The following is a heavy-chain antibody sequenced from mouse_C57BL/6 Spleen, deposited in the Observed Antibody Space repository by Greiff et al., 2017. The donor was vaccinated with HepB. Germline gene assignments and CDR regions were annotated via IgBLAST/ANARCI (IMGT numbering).Heavy chain of an antibody. CDR2: ISDGGSYT. CDR3: ARDSSTGFDY. Sequence: EVQRVESGGGLVKPGGSLKLSCAASGFTFSSYAMSWVRQTPEKRLEWVATISDGGSYTYYPDNVKGRFTISRDNAKNNLYLQMSHLKSEDTAMYYCARDSSTGFDYWGQGTTLTVSS. V-gene: IGHV5-4*01. D-gene: IGHD4-1*02. J-gene: IGHJ2*01. CDR1: GFTFSSYA.